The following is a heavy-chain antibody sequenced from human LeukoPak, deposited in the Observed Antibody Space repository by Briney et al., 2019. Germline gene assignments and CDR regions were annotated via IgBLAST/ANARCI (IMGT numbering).Heavy chain of an antibody. V-gene: IGHV4-34*01. Sequence: SETLSLTCAVYGGSFSGYYWSWIRQPPGKGLEWIGEINHSGSTNYNPSLKSQVTISVDTSKNQFSLKLSSVTAADTAVYYCARVKYSGYEIDYWGQGTLVTVSS. J-gene: IGHJ4*02. CDR3: ARVKYSGYEIDY. D-gene: IGHD5-12*01. CDR2: INHSGST. CDR1: GGSFSGYY.